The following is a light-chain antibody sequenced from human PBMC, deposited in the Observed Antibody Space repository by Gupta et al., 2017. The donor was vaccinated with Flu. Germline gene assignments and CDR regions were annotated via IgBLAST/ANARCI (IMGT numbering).Light chain of an antibody. CDR1: SLRSYY. V-gene: IGLV3-19*01. J-gene: IGLJ2*01. CDR2: VGN. CDR3: NSRESTNNHLSVV. Sequence: SSELTQDPAVSVALGQTVRITCQGDSLRSYYASWYQQKPGQAPLLVIDVGNNRPSGIPDRFSGASSGNTAYLNSNGAQAEDEADDDGNSRESTNNHLSVVFGGGTKLTVL.